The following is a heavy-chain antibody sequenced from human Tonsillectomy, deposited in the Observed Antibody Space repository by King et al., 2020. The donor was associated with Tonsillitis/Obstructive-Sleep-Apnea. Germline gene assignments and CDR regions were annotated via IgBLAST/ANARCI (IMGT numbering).Heavy chain of an antibody. D-gene: IGHD3-10*01. Sequence: QLQESGPGLVKPSETLSLTCTVSGGSISSSSYYWGWIRQPPGKGLEWIGRIYYSGSTYYNPSLKSRVTISVDTSKNPFSLKLSSVTAADTAVYYCARRVTMVQGTFDYWGQGTLVNVSS. CDR1: GGSISSSSYY. V-gene: IGHV4-39*01. CDR3: ARRVTMVQGTFDY. J-gene: IGHJ4*02. CDR2: IYYSGST.